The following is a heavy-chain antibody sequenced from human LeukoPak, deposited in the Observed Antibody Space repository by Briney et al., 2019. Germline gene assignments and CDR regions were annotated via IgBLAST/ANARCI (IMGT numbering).Heavy chain of an antibody. CDR3: ARDNNSWFDP. CDR2: IKSDGSST. V-gene: IGHV3-74*01. J-gene: IGHJ5*02. Sequence: GGSLRLSCAASGFTFSSYWIHWVRQAPGKGLVWVSRIKSDGSSTSYADSVQGRFTISGDNAKNTLYLQMNGLRAEDTAVYYCARDNNSWFDPWGQGTLVTVSS. CDR1: GFTFSSYW.